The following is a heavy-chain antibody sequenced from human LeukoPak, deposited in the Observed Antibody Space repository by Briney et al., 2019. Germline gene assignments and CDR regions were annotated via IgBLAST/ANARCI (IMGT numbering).Heavy chain of an antibody. CDR2: ISSSSSYI. CDR3: ASDGIAAAGTQVY. D-gene: IGHD6-13*01. Sequence: GGSLRLSCAASGFTFSSYSMNWVRQAPGKGLEWVSSISSSSSYIYYADSVKGRFTISRDNAKNSLYLQMNSLRAEDTAVYYCASDGIAAAGTQVYWGQGTLVTVSS. CDR1: GFTFSSYS. J-gene: IGHJ4*02. V-gene: IGHV3-21*01.